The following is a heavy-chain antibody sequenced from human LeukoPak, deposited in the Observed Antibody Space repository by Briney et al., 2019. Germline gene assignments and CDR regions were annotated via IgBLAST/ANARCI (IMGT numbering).Heavy chain of an antibody. CDR3: ARVMYYDFWSGYYEFDY. J-gene: IGHJ4*02. V-gene: IGHV1-18*01. CDR2: ISAYNGNT. D-gene: IGHD3-3*01. Sequence: ASVKVSCKASGYTFTSYGISWVRQAPGQGLEWMGWISAYNGNTNYAQKLQGRVTMTADTSTSTAYMELRSPRSDDTAVYYCARVMYYDFWSGYYEFDYWGQGTLVTVSS. CDR1: GYTFTSYG.